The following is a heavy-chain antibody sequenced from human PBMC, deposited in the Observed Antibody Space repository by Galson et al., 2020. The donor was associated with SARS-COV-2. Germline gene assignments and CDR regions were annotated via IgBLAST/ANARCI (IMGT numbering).Heavy chain of an antibody. V-gene: IGHV4-59*01. J-gene: IGHJ3*02. CDR2: MYYSGSA. Sequence: SETLSLTCPVSGASINSNYWTWIRQPPGKGLDYIAAMYYSGSAKYKPSLKSRVTISVDASKNQLTLKLTSVTAADTAVYYCARSRSPVTRDAFDIWGQGAMVTVSS. CDR3: ARSRSPVTRDAFDI. D-gene: IGHD3-10*01. CDR1: GASINSNY.